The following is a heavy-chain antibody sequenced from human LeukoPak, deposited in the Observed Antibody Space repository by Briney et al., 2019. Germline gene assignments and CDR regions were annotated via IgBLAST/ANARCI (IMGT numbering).Heavy chain of an antibody. Sequence: SETLSLTCTVSGGSISSYYWSWIRQPPGKGLEWIGYIYYSGSTNYNPSLKSRVTISVDTSKNQFSLKLSSVTAADTAVYYCARVSVVGNLDYWGQGTLVTVSS. D-gene: IGHD2-2*01. J-gene: IGHJ4*02. CDR3: ARVSVVGNLDY. CDR1: GGSISSYY. CDR2: IYYSGST. V-gene: IGHV4-59*01.